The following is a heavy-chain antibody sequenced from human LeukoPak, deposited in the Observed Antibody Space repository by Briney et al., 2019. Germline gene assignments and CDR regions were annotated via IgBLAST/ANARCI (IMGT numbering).Heavy chain of an antibody. Sequence: SETLSLTCGVSGGSISSTNWWSWVSQPPGQGLEWIGEISLTGETNYNPSLNGRVTMSLDKSRNQLSLKLTSVTAADTAIYYCSRESGAFCPFGYWGQGTLVIVSS. CDR2: ISLTGET. V-gene: IGHV4-4*02. CDR3: SRESGAFCPFGY. J-gene: IGHJ4*02. D-gene: IGHD1-26*01. CDR1: GGSISSTNW.